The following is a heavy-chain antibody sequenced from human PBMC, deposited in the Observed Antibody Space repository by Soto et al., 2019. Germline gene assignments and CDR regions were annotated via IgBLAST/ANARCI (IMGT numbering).Heavy chain of an antibody. CDR2: IYHSGST. D-gene: IGHD4-17*01. Sequence: PSETLSLTCAVSGGSISSGGYSWSWIRQPPGKGLEWIGYIYHSGSTYYNPSLKSRVTISVDRSKNQFSLKLSSVTAADTAVYYCARFEDYGDYYFDYWGQGTLVTVPQ. CDR1: GGSISSGGYS. J-gene: IGHJ4*02. CDR3: ARFEDYGDYYFDY. V-gene: IGHV4-30-2*01.